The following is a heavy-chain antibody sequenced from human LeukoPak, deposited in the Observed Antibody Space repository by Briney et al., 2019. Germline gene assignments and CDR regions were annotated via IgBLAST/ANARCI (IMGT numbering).Heavy chain of an antibody. V-gene: IGHV3-30-3*01. CDR1: GFTFSSYA. J-gene: IGHJ3*02. D-gene: IGHD3-9*01. Sequence: PGGSLRLSCAASGFTFSSYAMHWVRQAPGKGLEWVAVISYDGSNKYYADSVKGRFTISRDNSKNTLYLQMNSLRAEDTAVYYCARERYFDWFSTLDAFDIWGQGTMVTVSS. CDR3: ARERYFDWFSTLDAFDI. CDR2: ISYDGSNK.